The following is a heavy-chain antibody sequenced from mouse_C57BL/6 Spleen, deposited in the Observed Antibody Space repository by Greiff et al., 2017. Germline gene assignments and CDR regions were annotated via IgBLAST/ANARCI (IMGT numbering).Heavy chain of an antibody. CDR3: ARDGYGSSYSWFAY. CDR2: ISDGGSYT. V-gene: IGHV5-4*01. CDR1: GFTFSSYA. J-gene: IGHJ3*01. Sequence: EVHLVESGGGLVKPGGSLKLSCAASGFTFSSYAMSWVRQTPEKRLEWVATISDGGSYTYYPDNVKGRFTISRDNAKNNLYLQMSHLKSEDTAMYYCARDGYGSSYSWFAYWGQGTLVTVSA. D-gene: IGHD1-1*01.